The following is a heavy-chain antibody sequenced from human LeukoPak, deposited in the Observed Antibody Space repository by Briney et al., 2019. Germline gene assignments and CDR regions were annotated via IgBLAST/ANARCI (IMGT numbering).Heavy chain of an antibody. V-gene: IGHV3-23*01. D-gene: IGHD3-22*01. CDR1: GFTFSNYA. J-gene: IGHJ4*02. Sequence: TGGSLRLSCAASGFTFSNYAMSWVRQAPGKGLEWVSAISGSGSSTYYADSVKGRFTISRDNSKNTLYLQMNSLRAEDTAVYYCAKTITMIVVVTSFDYWGQGTLVTVSS. CDR2: ISGSGSST. CDR3: AKTITMIVVVTSFDY.